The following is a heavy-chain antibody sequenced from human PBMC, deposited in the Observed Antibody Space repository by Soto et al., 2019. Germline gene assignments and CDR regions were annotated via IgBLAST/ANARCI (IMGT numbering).Heavy chain of an antibody. Sequence: QVQLVESGGGVVQPGRSLRLSCAASGFTFSSYAMHWVRQAPGKGLEWVAIISYDGSNQYYADSVKGRFTISRDNSKNTVYLQKNSLRAEDTAVYYCARERLTTVVTCLNYWGQGTLVTVSS. CDR2: ISYDGSNQ. CDR3: ARERLTTVVTCLNY. V-gene: IGHV3-30-3*01. J-gene: IGHJ4*02. CDR1: GFTFSSYA. D-gene: IGHD2-15*01.